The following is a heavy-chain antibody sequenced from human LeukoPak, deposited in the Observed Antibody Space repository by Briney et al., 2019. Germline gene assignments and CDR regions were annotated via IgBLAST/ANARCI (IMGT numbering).Heavy chain of an antibody. CDR3: ARAPGSYYDSSGYYY. CDR1: GYTFTSYG. D-gene: IGHD3-22*01. Sequence: ASVKVSCKASGYTFTSYGISWVRQAPGQGLEWMRWISAYNGNTNYAQKLQGRVTMTTDTSTSTAYMELRSLRSDDTAVYYGARAPGSYYDSSGYYYWGQGTLVTVSS. V-gene: IGHV1-18*01. J-gene: IGHJ4*02. CDR2: ISAYNGNT.